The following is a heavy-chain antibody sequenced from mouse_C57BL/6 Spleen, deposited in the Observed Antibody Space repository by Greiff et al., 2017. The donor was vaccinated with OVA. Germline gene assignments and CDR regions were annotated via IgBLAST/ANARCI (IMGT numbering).Heavy chain of an antibody. J-gene: IGHJ2*01. D-gene: IGHD1-1*01. CDR3: ARWGLLRYFDY. CDR2: IYPGDGDT. Sequence: QVQLKESGPELVKPGASVKISCKASGYAFSSSWMNWVKQRPGKGLEWIGRIYPGDGDTNYNGKFKGKATLTADKSSSTAYMQLSSLTSEDSAVYFCARWGLLRYFDYWGQGTTLTVSS. CDR1: GYAFSSSW. V-gene: IGHV1-82*01.